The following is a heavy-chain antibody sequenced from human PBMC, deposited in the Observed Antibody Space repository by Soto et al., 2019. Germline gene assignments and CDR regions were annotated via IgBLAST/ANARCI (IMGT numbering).Heavy chain of an antibody. CDR3: ARERREEIHDGYDIDY. V-gene: IGHV4-4*07. D-gene: IGHD5-12*01. CDR1: VDSISDYY. J-gene: IGHJ4*02. Sequence: SETLSLTCTFSVDSISDYYWSCIRHPAGKGLEWIGRIYTSGSTDYNPSLKSRVTISIDTSKNQFSLKVTSMIAADTAVYYCARERREEIHDGYDIDYWGQRTLVTVSS. CDR2: IYTSGST.